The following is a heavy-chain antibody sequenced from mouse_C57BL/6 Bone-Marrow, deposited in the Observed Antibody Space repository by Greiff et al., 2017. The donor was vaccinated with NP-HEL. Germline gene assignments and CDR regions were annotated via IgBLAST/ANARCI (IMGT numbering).Heavy chain of an antibody. V-gene: IGHV5-15*01. Sequence: EVQLVESGGGLVQPGGSLKLSCAASGFTFSDYGMAWVRQAPRKGPEWVAFISNLAYSIYYADTVTGRFTMSRENAKNTRYLKMSSLRSKDTAMYYCATLSTVVTLYYAMDYWGQGTSVTVST. CDR2: ISNLAYSI. J-gene: IGHJ4*01. CDR3: ATLSTVVTLYYAMDY. CDR1: GFTFSDYG. D-gene: IGHD1-1*01.